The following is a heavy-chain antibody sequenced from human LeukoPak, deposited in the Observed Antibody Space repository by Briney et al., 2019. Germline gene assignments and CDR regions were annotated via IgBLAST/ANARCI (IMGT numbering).Heavy chain of an antibody. CDR2: ISYDGSNK. CDR1: GFTFSSYA. V-gene: IGHV3-30*04. CDR3: EALAAGTYDSSGYYEVDY. Sequence: GGSLRLSCAASGFTFSSYAMHWVRQAPGKGLEWVAVISYDGSNKYYADSVKGRFTISRDNSKNTLYLQMNSLRAEDTAVYYCEALAAGTYDSSGYYEVDYWGQGTLVTVSS. D-gene: IGHD3-22*01. J-gene: IGHJ4*02.